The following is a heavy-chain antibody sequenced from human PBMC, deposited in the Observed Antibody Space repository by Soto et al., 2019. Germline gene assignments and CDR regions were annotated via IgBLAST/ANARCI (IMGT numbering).Heavy chain of an antibody. CDR1: GFTVSSNH. CDR2: IYSGGGT. D-gene: IGHD7-27*01. Sequence: EVQLVETGGGLIQPGGSLRLSCAASGFTVSSNHMNWVRQAPGKGLEWVSVIYSGGGTSYADSVRGRFTISRDNSKNTLYLQMNSLRAEDTAGYFGARDPLSGDAYWGHGTLVTVSS. J-gene: IGHJ4*01. CDR3: ARDPLSGDAY. V-gene: IGHV3-53*02.